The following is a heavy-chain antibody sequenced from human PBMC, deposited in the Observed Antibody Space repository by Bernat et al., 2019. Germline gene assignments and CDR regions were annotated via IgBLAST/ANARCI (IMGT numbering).Heavy chain of an antibody. Sequence: QVQLVQSGAEVKKPGSSVKVPCKASGGTFSSYAISWVRQAPGQGLEWMGGIIPIFGTANYAQKFQGGVTITADESTSTAYMELSSLRSEDTAVYYCARGACSSTSCSKRFDYWGQGTLVTVSS. CDR3: ARGACSSTSCSKRFDY. CDR1: GGTFSSYA. J-gene: IGHJ4*02. CDR2: IIPIFGTA. V-gene: IGHV1-69*01. D-gene: IGHD2-2*01.